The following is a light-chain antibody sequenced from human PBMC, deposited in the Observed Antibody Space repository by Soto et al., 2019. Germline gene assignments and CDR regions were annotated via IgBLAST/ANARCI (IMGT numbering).Light chain of an antibody. CDR3: AAWDDSLSGRV. Sequence: QSALTQPRSVSGSPGQSVTISCTGTSSDVGGYDYVSWYQQHPGKAPKFMIYDVSKRPSGVPDRFSGSKSGNTASLTISGLRSEDEADYYCAAWDDSLSGRVFGGGTKVTVL. V-gene: IGLV2-11*01. CDR1: SSDVGGYDY. CDR2: DVS. J-gene: IGLJ3*02.